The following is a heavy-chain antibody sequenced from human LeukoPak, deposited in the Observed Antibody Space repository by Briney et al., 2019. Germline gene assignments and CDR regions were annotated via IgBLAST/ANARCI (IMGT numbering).Heavy chain of an antibody. V-gene: IGHV1-18*01. CDR2: ISAYNGNT. Sequence: ASVNVSCKASGYTFTRYGISWVRQAPGQGLEWIGWISAYNGNTNYAQKLQGRVTMTTDTSTSTAYMELRSLRSDDTAVYYCAREKDYYGSGSYLNWGQGTLVTVSS. D-gene: IGHD3-10*01. CDR1: GYTFTRYG. CDR3: AREKDYYGSGSYLN. J-gene: IGHJ4*02.